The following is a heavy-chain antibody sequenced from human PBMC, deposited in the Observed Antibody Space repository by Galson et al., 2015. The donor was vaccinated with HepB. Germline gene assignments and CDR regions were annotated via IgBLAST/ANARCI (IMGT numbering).Heavy chain of an antibody. CDR3: ARDPAAGTRDFDY. V-gene: IGHV3-21*01. J-gene: IGHJ4*02. D-gene: IGHD6-13*01. CDR2: ISSSSSYI. CDR1: GFTFSSYS. Sequence: SLRLSCAASGFTFSSYSMNWVRQAPGKGLEWVSSISSSSSYIYYADSVKGRFTISRDNAKNSLYLQMNSLRAEDTAVYYCARDPAAGTRDFDYWGQGTLVTVSS.